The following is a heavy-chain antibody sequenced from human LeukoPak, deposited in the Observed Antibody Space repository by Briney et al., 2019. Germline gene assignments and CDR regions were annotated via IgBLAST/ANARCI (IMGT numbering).Heavy chain of an antibody. CDR1: GFSFSVCD. V-gene: IGHV3-30*02. J-gene: IGHJ4*02. CDR3: ARGPSSTNLLWFDY. Sequence: GGSLRLSCTASGFSFSVCDMHWVRQAPGKGLEWVAFIRYDGSNKYYADSVKGRFTISRDNSKNTLYLQMNSLRAEDTAVYYCARGPSSTNLLWFDYWGQGTLVTVSS. CDR2: IRYDGSNK. D-gene: IGHD2-2*01.